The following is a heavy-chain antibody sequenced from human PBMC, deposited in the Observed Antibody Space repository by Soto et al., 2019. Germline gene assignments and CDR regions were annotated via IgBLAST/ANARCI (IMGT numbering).Heavy chain of an antibody. CDR2: TNPKSGVT. CDR3: ARADVRLQVGSSEY. D-gene: IGHD1-26*01. J-gene: IGHJ4*02. V-gene: IGHV1-2*02. Sequence: QVQLVQSGAEVKKPGASVKVSCKASGYSFTGYFMHWVRQVPGQGLEWMGWTNPKSGVTKYPQKFQGRVTMTRDTSISTAYMELTRLRSDDTAVYYCARADVRLQVGSSEYWGQGTLVTVSS. CDR1: GYSFTGYF.